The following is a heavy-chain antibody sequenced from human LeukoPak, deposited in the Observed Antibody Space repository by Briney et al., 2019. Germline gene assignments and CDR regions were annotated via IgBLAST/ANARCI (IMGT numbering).Heavy chain of an antibody. V-gene: IGHV4-61*02. CDR1: GSSISSGSYY. CDR2: IYTSGST. CDR3: ARTIVGATGGIDY. D-gene: IGHD1-26*01. Sequence: SQTLSLTCTVSGSSISSGSYYWSWLRQPAGKGLEWIGRIYTSGSTNYNPSLKSRVTISVDTSKNQFSLKLSSVTAADTAVYYCARTIVGATGGIDYWGQGTLVTVSS. J-gene: IGHJ4*02.